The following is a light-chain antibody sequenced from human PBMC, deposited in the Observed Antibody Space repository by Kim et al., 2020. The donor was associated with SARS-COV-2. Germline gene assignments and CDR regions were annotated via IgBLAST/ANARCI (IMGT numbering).Light chain of an antibody. J-gene: IGKJ1*01. V-gene: IGKV1-5*01. CDR2: DAS. Sequence: SSGGASDTSTCLASRSISSLLAWYQQKPGKAPKLLIYDASRLVSGVPSRFSGSGSGTEFTLTISSLQPDDFATYYCLQYNSYPLTFGQGTKVEIK. CDR3: LQYNSYPLT. CDR1: RSISSL.